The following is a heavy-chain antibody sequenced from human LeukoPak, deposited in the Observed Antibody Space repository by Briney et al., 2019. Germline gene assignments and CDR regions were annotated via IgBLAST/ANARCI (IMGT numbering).Heavy chain of an antibody. CDR2: INHSGSA. CDR1: GGSFSGYY. Sequence: SETLSLTCAVSGGSFSGYYWTWIRQPPGKGLEWIGEINHSGSANYNPSLKSRVTISLDTSRNQFSLKLSSVTAADTAVYYCARFLIATIDYWGQGTLVTVSS. V-gene: IGHV4-34*01. CDR3: ARFLIATIDY. J-gene: IGHJ4*02. D-gene: IGHD3-22*01.